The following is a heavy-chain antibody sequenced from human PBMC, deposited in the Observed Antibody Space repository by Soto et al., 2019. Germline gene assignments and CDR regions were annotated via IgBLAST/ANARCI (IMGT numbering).Heavy chain of an antibody. CDR1: GFKFSIYG. CDR3: ARDRRSDRGNWFGP. J-gene: IGHJ5*02. CDR2: IWFDGSNK. Sequence: PGGSLRLSCAASGFKFSIYGMHWVRQAPGKGLEWVAEIWFDGSNKYYADSVKGRFTISRDNSKDILYLQMNSLRAEDTAVYYCARDRRSDRGNWFGPWGQGIPVTVSS. V-gene: IGHV3-33*01. D-gene: IGHD2-15*01.